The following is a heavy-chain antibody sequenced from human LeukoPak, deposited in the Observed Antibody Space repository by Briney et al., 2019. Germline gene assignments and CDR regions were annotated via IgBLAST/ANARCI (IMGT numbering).Heavy chain of an antibody. V-gene: IGHV4-34*01. D-gene: IGHD1-1*01. CDR2: INHSGST. J-gene: IGHJ4*02. CDR3: ASLDGPDY. CDR1: GGSFSGYY. Sequence: SETLSLTCAVYGGSFSGYYWSWIRQPPGKGLEWIGEINHSGSTNYNPSLKSRVTISVDTSKNQFSLKLSSVIAADTAVYYCASLDGPDYWGQGTLVTVSS.